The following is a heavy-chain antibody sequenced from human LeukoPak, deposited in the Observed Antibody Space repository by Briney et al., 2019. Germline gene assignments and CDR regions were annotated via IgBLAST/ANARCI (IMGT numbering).Heavy chain of an antibody. J-gene: IGHJ3*02. CDR2: IYSPGT. V-gene: IGHV4-61*02. D-gene: IGHD3-22*01. CDR1: AGSISSGDYY. Sequence: SSQTLSLTCTVSAGSISSGDYYWSWIRQPAGKGLEWIGRIYSPGTNYNYNPSLKSRVTISIDTSKDQFSLKLTSVTAADTAVYYCARGIGISYDSSRDALDMWGQGTMVTVSS. CDR3: ARGIGISYDSSRDALDM.